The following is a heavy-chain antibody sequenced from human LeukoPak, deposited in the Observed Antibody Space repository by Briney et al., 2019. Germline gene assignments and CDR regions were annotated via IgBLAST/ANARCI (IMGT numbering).Heavy chain of an antibody. V-gene: IGHV4-39*07. CDR3: ARGTDRSKIAY. CDR2: IHPRGTI. J-gene: IGHJ4*02. D-gene: IGHD3-22*01. CDR1: SGSISSSSYY. Sequence: PSETLSLTCTVSSGSISSSSYYWGWIRQPPGEGLEWIGEIHPRGTIDYNPSLKSRVTISGDTSKNQFSLKLTSVTAADTAVYYCARGTDRSKIAYWGQGTLVTVSS.